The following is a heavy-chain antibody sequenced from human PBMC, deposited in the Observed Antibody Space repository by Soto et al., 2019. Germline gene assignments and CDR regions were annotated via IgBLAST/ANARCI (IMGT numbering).Heavy chain of an antibody. CDR3: AKVSTLYYDSSGYTPKLFDY. CDR1: GFTFSSYA. V-gene: IGHV3-23*01. J-gene: IGHJ4*02. Sequence: EVQLLESGGGLVQPGGSLRLSCAASGFTFSSYAMSWVRQAPGKGLEWVSAISGSGGSTYYADSVKGRFTISRDNSKNTLYLQMNSQRAEDTAVYYCAKVSTLYYDSSGYTPKLFDYWGQGTLVTVSS. CDR2: ISGSGGST. D-gene: IGHD3-22*01.